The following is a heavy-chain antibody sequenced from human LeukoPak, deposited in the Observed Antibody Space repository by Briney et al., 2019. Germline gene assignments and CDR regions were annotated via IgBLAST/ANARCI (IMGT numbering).Heavy chain of an antibody. CDR1: GFTFSSYG. J-gene: IGHJ5*02. Sequence: PGGSLRLSCAASGFTFSSYGMHWVRQAPGKGLEWVAVIWYDGSNKYYADSVKGRFTISRDNSKNTLYLQMNSLRAEDTAVYYCARGAVAANFDPWGQGTLVTVSS. V-gene: IGHV3-33*01. CDR2: IWYDGSNK. D-gene: IGHD2-15*01. CDR3: ARGAVAANFDP.